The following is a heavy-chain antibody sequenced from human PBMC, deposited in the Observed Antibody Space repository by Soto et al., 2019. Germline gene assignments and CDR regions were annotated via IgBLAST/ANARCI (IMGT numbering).Heavy chain of an antibody. D-gene: IGHD3-3*01. CDR1: GFTFSSYS. J-gene: IGHJ6*02. V-gene: IGHV3-21*01. CDR3: ARASNPSHDFWSGYGGMDV. CDR2: ISGRGTYI. Sequence: GSRRLSCAASGFTFSSYSMNWVRQAPGKGLEWVSSISGRGTYIYYADSVKGRFTISRDNSKNTLYLQMNSLRAEDTAVYYCARASNPSHDFWSGYGGMDVWGQGATVTVSS.